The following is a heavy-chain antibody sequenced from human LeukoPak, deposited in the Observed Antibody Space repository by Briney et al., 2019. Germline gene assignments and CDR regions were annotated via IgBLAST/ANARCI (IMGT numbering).Heavy chain of an antibody. D-gene: IGHD3-3*01. V-gene: IGHV5-51*01. CDR1: GYSFTSYW. J-gene: IGHJ6*04. CDR3: ARRSRGLRFLEWLSDDY. Sequence: GESLKISCKGSGYSFTSYWIGWVRQMPGKGLEWMGIIYPGDSDTRYSPSFQGQVTISADKSISTAYLQWSSLKASDTAMYYCARRSRGLRFLEWLSDDYWGKGTTVTVSS. CDR2: IYPGDSDT.